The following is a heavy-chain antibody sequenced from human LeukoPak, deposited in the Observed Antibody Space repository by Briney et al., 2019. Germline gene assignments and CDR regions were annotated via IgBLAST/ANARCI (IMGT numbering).Heavy chain of an antibody. V-gene: IGHV3-21*01. J-gene: IGHJ3*02. CDR3: AREGYYYDSSGYPGASFDI. Sequence: GGSLRLSCAASGFTFSSYSMNWVRQAPGKGLEWVSSISSSSSYIYYADSVKGRFTISRDNAKNSLYLQMNSLRAEDTAVYYCAREGYYYDSSGYPGASFDIWGQGTMVTVSS. CDR2: ISSSSSYI. D-gene: IGHD3-22*01. CDR1: GFTFSSYS.